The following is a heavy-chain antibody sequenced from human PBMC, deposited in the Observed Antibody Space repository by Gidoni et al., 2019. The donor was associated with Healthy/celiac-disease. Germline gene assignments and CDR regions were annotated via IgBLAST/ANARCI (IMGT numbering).Heavy chain of an antibody. CDR2: ISYDGSNK. D-gene: IGHD4-17*01. V-gene: IGHV3-30*01. CDR3: ARVVNYGDYYYYGMDV. CDR1: GFTFSSYA. Sequence: QVQLVASGGGVVQPGRSLRLSCAASGFTFSSYAMHWVRQAPGKGLEWVAVISYDGSNKYYADSVKGRFTISRDNSKNTLYLQMNSLRAEDTAVYYCARVVNYGDYYYYGMDVWGQGTTVTVSS. J-gene: IGHJ6*02.